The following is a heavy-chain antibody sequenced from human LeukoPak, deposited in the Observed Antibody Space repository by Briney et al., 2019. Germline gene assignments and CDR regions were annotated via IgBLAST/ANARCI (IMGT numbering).Heavy chain of an antibody. V-gene: IGHV3-48*03. CDR2: IAVDSTT. Sequence: PGGSLRLTCASSGFTVSSFEINWVRQAPGKGLEWVSFIAVDSTTYYADSVKGRFTLSRDNAKNSLYLQMNSLRAEDTAVYYCAPSLSGWGTYNDLDVGGTGITVTISS. CDR1: GFTVSSFE. D-gene: IGHD6-19*01. CDR3: APSLSGWGTYNDLDV. J-gene: IGHJ6*03.